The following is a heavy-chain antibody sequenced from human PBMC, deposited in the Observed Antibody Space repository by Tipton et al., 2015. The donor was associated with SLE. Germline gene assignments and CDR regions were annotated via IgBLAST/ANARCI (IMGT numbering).Heavy chain of an antibody. CDR3: ARDRIVSLFRDYYYYGMDV. CDR1: GYTFTSYG. V-gene: IGHV1-18*01. Sequence: QLVQSGAEVKKPGASVKVSCKASGYTFTSYGISWVRQAPGQGLEWMGWISAYDGNTNYAQKLQGRVTMTTDTSTSTAYMELRSLRSDDTAVYYCARDRIVSLFRDYYYYGMDVWGQGTTVTVSS. CDR2: ISAYDGNT. J-gene: IGHJ6*02. D-gene: IGHD1-26*01.